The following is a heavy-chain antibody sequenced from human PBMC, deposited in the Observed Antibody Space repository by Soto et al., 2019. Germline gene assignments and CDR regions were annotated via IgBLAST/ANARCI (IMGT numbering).Heavy chain of an antibody. V-gene: IGHV3-48*01. J-gene: IGHJ5*02. D-gene: IGHD2-15*01. CDR2: ISSSSTTK. CDR1: GFTFSSYS. Sequence: SGFTFSSYSMNWVRQAPGKGLEWVSYISSSSTTKYYADSVKGRFTISRDNAKNSLYLQMNSLRAEDTAVYYCARDGCSGSNCLNWFDPWGQGTLVT. CDR3: ARDGCSGSNCLNWFDP.